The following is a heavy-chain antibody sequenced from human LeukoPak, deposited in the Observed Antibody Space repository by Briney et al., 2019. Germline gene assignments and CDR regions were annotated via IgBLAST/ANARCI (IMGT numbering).Heavy chain of an antibody. CDR1: GFTVSSNY. J-gene: IGHJ4*02. D-gene: IGHD3-22*01. V-gene: IGHV3-53*01. Sequence: GGSLRLSCAASGFTVSSNYMSWVRQAPGKGLEWVSVIYSGGSTYYADSVKGQFTISRDNSKNTLYLQMNSLRAEDTAVYYCARDLGYYDSSGLFSTWGQGTLVTVSS. CDR2: IYSGGST. CDR3: ARDLGYYDSSGLFST.